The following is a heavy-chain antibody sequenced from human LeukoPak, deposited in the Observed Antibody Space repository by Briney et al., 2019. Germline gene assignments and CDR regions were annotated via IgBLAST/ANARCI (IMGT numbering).Heavy chain of an antibody. J-gene: IGHJ5*02. CDR2: INPNSGGT. Sequence: GASVKVSCKASGYTFTGYYMHWVRQAPGQGLEWMGWINPNSGGTNYAQKFQGRVTMTRDTSISTAYMELSRLRSDDTAVYYCARGVVLIETNWFDPWGQGTLVTVSS. CDR3: ARGVVLIETNWFDP. CDR1: GYTFTGYY. V-gene: IGHV1-2*02. D-gene: IGHD3-3*01.